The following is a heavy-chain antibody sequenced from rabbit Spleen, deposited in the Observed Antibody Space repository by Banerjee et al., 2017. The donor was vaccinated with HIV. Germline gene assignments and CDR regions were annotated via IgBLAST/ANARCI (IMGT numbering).Heavy chain of an antibody. Sequence: QEQLVESGGGLVQPEGSLTLTCTASPFSFSGGYWMCWVRQAPGKGPEWIGCIHTGDATTNFPSWVNGRFSISKASSTTVTLQMTSLTAADTATYFCARGSVAYLNGLYAYYFKLWGQGTLVTVS. D-gene: IGHD6-1*01. CDR1: PFSFSGGYW. CDR2: IHTGDATT. J-gene: IGHJ4*01. CDR3: ARGSVAYLNGLYAYYFKL. V-gene: IGHV1S45*01.